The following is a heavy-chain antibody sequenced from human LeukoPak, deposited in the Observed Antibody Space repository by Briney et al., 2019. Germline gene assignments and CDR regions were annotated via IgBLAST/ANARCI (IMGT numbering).Heavy chain of an antibody. J-gene: IGHJ4*02. D-gene: IGHD3-10*01. CDR2: ISSSGSTI. V-gene: IGHV3-48*03. Sequence: GGSLRLSCAASGFTFSSYEMNWVRQAPGKGLEWVSYISSSGSTIYYADSVKGRFTISRDNAKNSLYLQMNSPRAEDTAVYYCARRFGSVTSMHGIDYWGQGTLVTVSS. CDR3: ARRFGSVTSMHGIDY. CDR1: GFTFSSYE.